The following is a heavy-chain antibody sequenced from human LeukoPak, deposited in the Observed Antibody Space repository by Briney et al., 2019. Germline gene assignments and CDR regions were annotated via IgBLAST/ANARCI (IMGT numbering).Heavy chain of an antibody. CDR1: GGTFSSYA. V-gene: IGHV1-2*02. J-gene: IGHJ4*02. D-gene: IGHD2-2*01. CDR2: INPNSGGT. Sequence: ASVKVSCKASGGTFSSYAISWVRQAPGQGLEWMGWINPNSGGTNYAQKFQGRVTMTRDTSISTAYMDLSRLRSDDTAVYYCARDQGYCSSTTCYRTYYFDYWGQGTLVTVSS. CDR3: ARDQGYCSSTTCYRTYYFDY.